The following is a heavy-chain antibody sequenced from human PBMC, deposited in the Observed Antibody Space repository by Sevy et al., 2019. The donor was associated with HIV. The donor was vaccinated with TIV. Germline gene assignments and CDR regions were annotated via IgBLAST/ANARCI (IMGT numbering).Heavy chain of an antibody. CDR3: ARLPYGNYWYFDL. V-gene: IGHV3-53*01. CDR2: IYTDGST. Sequence: GGSLRLSCAVSGFTVSSNYMSWVRQAPGKGLEWVSVIYTDGSTFYADSLKGRFTISRDNSNNTLYLQMNSLRAEDTAVYYCARLPYGNYWYFDLWGRGTLVTVSS. CDR1: GFTVSSNY. D-gene: IGHD3-10*01. J-gene: IGHJ2*01.